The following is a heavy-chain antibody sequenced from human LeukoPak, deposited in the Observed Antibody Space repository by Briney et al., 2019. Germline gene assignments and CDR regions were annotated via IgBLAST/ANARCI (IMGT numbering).Heavy chain of an antibody. Sequence: ASVKVSCKASGYTFTSYGISWVRQAPGQGLEWMGWISAYNGNTNYAQKLQGRVTMTTDTSTSTAYMELRSLRSDDTAVYYCARFREWEEISGAIPDYFDYWVQGTLITVSS. V-gene: IGHV1-18*01. CDR3: ARFREWEEISGAIPDYFDY. CDR1: GYTFTSYG. D-gene: IGHD3-3*01. CDR2: ISAYNGNT. J-gene: IGHJ4*02.